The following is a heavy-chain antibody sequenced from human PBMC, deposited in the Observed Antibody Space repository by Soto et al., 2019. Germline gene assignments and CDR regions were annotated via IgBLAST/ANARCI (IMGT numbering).Heavy chain of an antibody. V-gene: IGHV3-15*01. CDR2: IMSKTDGGTT. D-gene: IGHD1-26*01. CDR3: TADSGMSPYSFDY. CDR1: GFTFSKAW. J-gene: IGHJ4*02. Sequence: GGSLRLSCATSGFTFSKAWVGWVRQAPGKGLEWVGRIMSKTDGGTTDYAAPVKGRFTISRDDSKSTLYLQMNSLKTEDTAFYYCTADSGMSPYSFDYWGQGTLVTVSS.